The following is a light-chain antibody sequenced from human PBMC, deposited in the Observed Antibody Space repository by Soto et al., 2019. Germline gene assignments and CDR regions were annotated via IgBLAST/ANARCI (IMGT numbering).Light chain of an antibody. CDR3: SSYTSSNTYV. V-gene: IGLV2-14*01. CDR1: SSDVGGYNY. J-gene: IGLJ1*01. CDR2: EVS. Sequence: QSALTQPASVSGSPGQSITISCNGTSSDVGGYNYVSWYQQHPGKAPKLMIYEVSNRPSGVSNRFSGSKSGNTASLTISGLQAEDEADYDCSSYTSSNTYVFGTGTKLTVL.